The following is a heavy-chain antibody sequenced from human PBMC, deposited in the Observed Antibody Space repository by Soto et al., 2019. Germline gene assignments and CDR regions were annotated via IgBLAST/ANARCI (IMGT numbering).Heavy chain of an antibody. CDR3: AHFSDLEWFDP. D-gene: IGHD2-21*01. V-gene: IGHV4-59*01. Sequence: SGTLAFTCSVSGASIRRYYWHWIRQPPGKGLEWIGYIFYTGCTTYNPSLKSRVTISIDTSKNQFSLKLSSLTAADTAVYYCAHFSDLEWFDPWGQGTLVTV. J-gene: IGHJ5*02. CDR1: GASIRRYY. CDR2: IFYTGCT.